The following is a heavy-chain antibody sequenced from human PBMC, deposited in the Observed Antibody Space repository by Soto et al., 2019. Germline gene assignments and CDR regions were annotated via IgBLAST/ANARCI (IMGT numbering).Heavy chain of an antibody. CDR3: AREQWGFDS. CDR2: IYYTGNS. V-gene: IGHV4-31*03. D-gene: IGHD6-19*01. CDR1: GCSITTNGHY. Sequence: PSETLSLTCSVSGCSITTNGHYWTWIRQHPGQGLEWIAYIYYTGNSYLNPSLKSRLSISVDTSKNQFSLELRSVTAADTAVYYCAREQWGFDSWGQGTLVTVSS. J-gene: IGHJ4*02.